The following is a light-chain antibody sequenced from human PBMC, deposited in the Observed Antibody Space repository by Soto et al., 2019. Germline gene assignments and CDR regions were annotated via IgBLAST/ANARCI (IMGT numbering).Light chain of an antibody. CDR2: DAS. Sequence: VLTQSPVTLSLSPGDRATLSCRASQSIDRFLAWYQQKPGQAPRLLIYDASNRATGIPARFGGSGSGTDFTLTITSLEPEDFAVYYCQERVTWPLTFGGGTKVEIK. CDR1: QSIDRF. CDR3: QERVTWPLT. V-gene: IGKV3-11*01. J-gene: IGKJ4*01.